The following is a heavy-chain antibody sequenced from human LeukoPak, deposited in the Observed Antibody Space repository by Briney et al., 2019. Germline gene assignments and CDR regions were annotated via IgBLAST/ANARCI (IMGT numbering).Heavy chain of an antibody. Sequence: GGSLRLSCAASGFTFSSHAMHWVRQAPGKGLEWVAVISYDGSNKYYADSVKGRFTISRDNSKNTLYLQMNSLRAEDTAVYYCARVEAPFVVVPAAPFDYWGQGTLVTVSS. J-gene: IGHJ4*02. CDR3: ARVEAPFVVVPAAPFDY. D-gene: IGHD2-2*01. CDR1: GFTFSSHA. V-gene: IGHV3-30*04. CDR2: ISYDGSNK.